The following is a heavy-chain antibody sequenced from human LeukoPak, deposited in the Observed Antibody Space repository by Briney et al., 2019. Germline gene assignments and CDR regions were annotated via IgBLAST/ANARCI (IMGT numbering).Heavy chain of an antibody. J-gene: IGHJ4*02. D-gene: IGHD1-26*01. CDR2: IYYSGST. CDR3: ASHSGSYTDFDY. Sequence: SETLSLTCTVSGGSISSYYWSWIRQPPGKGLEWIGSIYYSGSTYYNPSLKSRVTISVDTSKNQFSLKLSSVTAADTAVYYCASHSGSYTDFDYWGQGTLVTVSS. V-gene: IGHV4-59*12. CDR1: GGSISSYY.